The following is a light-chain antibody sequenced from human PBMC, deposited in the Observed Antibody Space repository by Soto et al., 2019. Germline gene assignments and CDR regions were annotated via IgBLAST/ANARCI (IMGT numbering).Light chain of an antibody. CDR1: QIFSSNY. V-gene: IGKV3-20*01. J-gene: IGKJ2*01. CDR3: QQYGSSPPYT. CDR2: GAS. Sequence: EIVLTQSPGTLSLSPGERATLSCRASQIFSSNYLAWYQQKPGQAPRLLIYGASSRATGIPDRFNGSGSGTDFTLTISRLEPEDFAVYYCQQYGSSPPYTFGQGTKLEI.